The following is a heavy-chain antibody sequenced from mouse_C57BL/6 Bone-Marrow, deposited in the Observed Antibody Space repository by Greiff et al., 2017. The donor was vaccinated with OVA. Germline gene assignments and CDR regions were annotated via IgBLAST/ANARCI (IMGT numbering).Heavy chain of an antibody. CDR2: IDPSDSET. D-gene: IGHD1-1*02. CDR1: GYTFTSYW. CDR3: AGRYYGGGFAY. J-gene: IGHJ3*01. V-gene: IGHV1-52*01. Sequence: QVQLQQPGAELVRPGSSVKLSCKASGYTFTSYWMHWVKQRPIQGLEWIGNIDPSDSETHYNQKFKDKATLTVDKTSSTAYMQLSSLTSEDSAVSYCAGRYYGGGFAYWGQGTLVTVSA.